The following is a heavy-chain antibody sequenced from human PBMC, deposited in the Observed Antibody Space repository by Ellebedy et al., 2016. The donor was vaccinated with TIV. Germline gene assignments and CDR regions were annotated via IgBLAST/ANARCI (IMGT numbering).Heavy chain of an antibody. D-gene: IGHD4-17*01. J-gene: IGHJ3*02. CDR2: INQGGSVK. Sequence: GGSLRLSCAASGFSFSSYWMTWVRQAPGKGLEWVANINQGGSVKYYVDSLRGRFTISRDNAKNSLFLQMNSLRAEDTAVYYCATDGSYGDYRSPTHAFEMWGQGTMVTVSS. CDR3: ATDGSYGDYRSPTHAFEM. V-gene: IGHV3-7*01. CDR1: GFSFSSYW.